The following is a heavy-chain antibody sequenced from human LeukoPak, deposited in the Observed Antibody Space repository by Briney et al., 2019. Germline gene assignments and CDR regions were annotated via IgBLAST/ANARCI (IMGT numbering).Heavy chain of an antibody. Sequence: GGSLRLSCAASGFXFSSYGIHWVRQAPGKGLEWVAVIWYDGSNKYYADSVKGRFTISRDNSKNTLYLQMNSLRAEDTAVYYCARAGLRYFDWLPNWGQGTLVTVSS. V-gene: IGHV3-33*01. CDR3: ARAGLRYFDWLPN. J-gene: IGHJ4*02. CDR1: GFXFSSYG. D-gene: IGHD3-9*01. CDR2: IWYDGSNK.